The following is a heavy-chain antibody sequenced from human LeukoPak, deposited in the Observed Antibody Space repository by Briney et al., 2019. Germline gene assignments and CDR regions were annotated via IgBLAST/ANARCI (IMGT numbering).Heavy chain of an antibody. CDR3: AESAGGVVTQIDY. J-gene: IGHJ4*02. Sequence: GGTLRLSCVASGFTFSNYGMNWVRQAPGKGLEWVSGIVGSGVTTYYADSVKGRFTISRDNSKNTLYLQMNSLRAEDTAVYYCAESAGGVVTQIDYWGQGTLVTVSS. CDR2: IVGSGVTT. CDR1: GFTFSNYG. V-gene: IGHV3-23*01. D-gene: IGHD4-23*01.